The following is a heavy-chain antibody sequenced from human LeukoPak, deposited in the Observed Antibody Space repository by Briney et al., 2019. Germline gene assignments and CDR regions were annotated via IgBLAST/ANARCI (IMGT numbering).Heavy chain of an antibody. Sequence: SQTLSLTCAISGDGVASNSAAWNWIRQSPSRGLESLGRTYYRSRWHNDYAVSVKSRIIINPDTSKNQFSLQLNSVTPEGTAVYYCVRDTMVRGEFDYWGQGTLVDVSS. D-gene: IGHD3-10*01. CDR3: VRDTMVRGEFDY. V-gene: IGHV6-1*01. J-gene: IGHJ4*02. CDR1: GDGVASNSAA. CDR2: TYYRSRWHN.